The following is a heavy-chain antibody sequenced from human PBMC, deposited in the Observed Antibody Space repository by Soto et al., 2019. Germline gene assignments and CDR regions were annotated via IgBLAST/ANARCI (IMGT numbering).Heavy chain of an antibody. CDR3: ANCPTLYTPTYNWFDP. V-gene: IGHV3-23*01. Sequence: GGSLRLSCAGSGFTLSRYAMTWVRQAPGKGLEWVSTITSSGGSTYYADSMKGRFTISRDNSRNTLYLQMNSLRAEDTAVYYCANCPTLYTPTYNWFDPWGQGTLVTVSS. J-gene: IGHJ5*02. CDR1: GFTLSRYA. D-gene: IGHD2-15*01. CDR2: ITSSGGST.